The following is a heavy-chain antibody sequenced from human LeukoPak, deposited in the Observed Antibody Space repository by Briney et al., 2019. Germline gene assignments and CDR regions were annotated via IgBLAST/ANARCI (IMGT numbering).Heavy chain of an antibody. CDR1: GYTFTSYD. D-gene: IGHD6-13*01. Sequence: GSSVKVSYKASGYTFTSYDINWVRQATGQGLEWVGWMNPNSGNTGYAQKFQGRVTITRNTSISTAYMELSSLRSEDTAVYHCARGAAAGFDYWGQGTLVTVSS. CDR2: MNPNSGNT. V-gene: IGHV1-8*03. CDR3: ARGAAAGFDY. J-gene: IGHJ4*02.